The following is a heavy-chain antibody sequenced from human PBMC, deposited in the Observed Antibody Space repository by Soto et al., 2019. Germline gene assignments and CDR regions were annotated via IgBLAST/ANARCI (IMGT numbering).Heavy chain of an antibody. Sequence: QVQLVESGGGVVQPGRSLRLSCAASGFTFSSYAMHWVRQAPGKGLEWVAVISYDGSNKYYADSVKGRFTISRDNSKSTRYLQMNSLRAEDTAVYYCARDPPTQRRYYYGMDVWGQGPTVTVSS. J-gene: IGHJ6*02. V-gene: IGHV3-30-3*01. CDR1: GFTFSSYA. CDR2: ISYDGSNK. CDR3: ARDPPTQRRYYYGMDV.